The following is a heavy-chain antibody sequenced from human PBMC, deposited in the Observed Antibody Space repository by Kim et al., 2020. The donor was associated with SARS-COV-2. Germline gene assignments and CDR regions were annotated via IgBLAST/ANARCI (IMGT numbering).Heavy chain of an antibody. CDR1: GGSISSGGYY. J-gene: IGHJ4*02. Sequence: SETLSLTCTVSGGSISSGGYYWSWIRQHPGKGLEWIGYIYYSGSTYYNPSLKSRVTISVDTSKNQFSLKLSSVTAADTAVYYCARAAPTVRYFDWLHPGDYFDYWGQGTLVTVSS. V-gene: IGHV4-31*03. D-gene: IGHD3-9*01. CDR3: ARAAPTVRYFDWLHPGDYFDY. CDR2: IYYSGST.